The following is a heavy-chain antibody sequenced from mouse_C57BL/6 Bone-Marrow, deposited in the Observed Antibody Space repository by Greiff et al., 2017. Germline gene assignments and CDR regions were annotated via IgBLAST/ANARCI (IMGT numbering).Heavy chain of an antibody. CDR2: ISSGSSTI. Sequence: EVKLMESGGGLVKPGGSLKLSCAASGFTFSDYGMHWVRQAPEKGLEWVAYISSGSSTIYYADTVKGRFTISRDNAKNTLFLQMTSLRSEDTAMYYCARRDYDYPWFAYWGQGTLVTVSA. V-gene: IGHV5-17*01. J-gene: IGHJ3*01. D-gene: IGHD2-4*01. CDR1: GFTFSDYG. CDR3: ARRDYDYPWFAY.